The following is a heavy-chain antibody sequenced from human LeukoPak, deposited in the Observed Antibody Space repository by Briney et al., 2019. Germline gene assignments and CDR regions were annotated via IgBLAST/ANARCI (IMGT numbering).Heavy chain of an antibody. V-gene: IGHV3-30*18. CDR1: GFTFSIYG. CDR3: AKVASINYYDSSGYYSDFDC. CDR2: ISYDGSKK. Sequence: GGSLRLSCAASGFTFSIYGMHWVRQAPGKGLEWVAVISYDGSKKYFADSVKGRFTISRDNSKNTLYLQMNSLRAEDTAVYYCAKVASINYYDSSGYYSDFDCWGQGTLVTASS. J-gene: IGHJ4*02. D-gene: IGHD3-22*01.